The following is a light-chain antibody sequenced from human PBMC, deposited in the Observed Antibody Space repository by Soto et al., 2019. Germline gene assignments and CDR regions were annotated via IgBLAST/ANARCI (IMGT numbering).Light chain of an antibody. CDR3: QQYKNYYT. V-gene: IGKV1-5*03. J-gene: IGKJ2*01. CDR1: QSITNW. CDR2: KAS. Sequence: DIPMTQSPSTLSASVGDRVTITCRASQSITNWLAWYQQKPGKAPKLLIYKASTLESGVPSRFSGSGSGTEFTLTISSLQPDDFATYYCQQYKNYYTFGQGTKLEIK.